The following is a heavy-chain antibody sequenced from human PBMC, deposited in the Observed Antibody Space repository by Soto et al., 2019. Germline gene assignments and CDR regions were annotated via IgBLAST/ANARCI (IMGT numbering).Heavy chain of an antibody. CDR1: GGSVSSGSYY. J-gene: IGHJ4*02. CDR3: ARTWVEDSSSSFDY. Sequence: SETLSLTSSVSGGSVSSGSYYWSWILQPPGKGLEWIGYIYYSGSTNYNPSLKIRVTISVDTSKDQFSLKLSSVPAADTAVYYCARTWVEDSSSSFDYWGQGTLVTVSS. D-gene: IGHD6-6*01. CDR2: IYYSGST. V-gene: IGHV4-61*01.